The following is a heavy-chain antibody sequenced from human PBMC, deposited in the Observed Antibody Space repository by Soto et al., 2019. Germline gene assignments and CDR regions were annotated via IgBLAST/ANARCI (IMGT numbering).Heavy chain of an antibody. V-gene: IGHV1-69*05. D-gene: IGHD3-16*02. J-gene: IGHJ6*02. CDR3: AIVGTNWNLWDTYRRLAS. CDR2: IFPIFGTS. Sequence: VSCRDWESTVKSNGLDWVGQGTSKRHEWVGGIFPIFGTSNYAQKFQGRVIMTTDTSSSTAYMEVRSLRSDDTAVYYCAIVGTNWNLWDTYRRLASWGQGTTVTGSS. CDR1: ESTVKSNG.